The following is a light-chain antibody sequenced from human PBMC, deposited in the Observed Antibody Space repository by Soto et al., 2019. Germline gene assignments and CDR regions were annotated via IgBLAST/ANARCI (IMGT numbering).Light chain of an antibody. CDR3: QQYNRYPWT. CDR1: QNISSW. V-gene: IGKV1-5*01. CDR2: DVS. J-gene: IGKJ1*01. Sequence: DIQMTQSPSTLSASVGDRVTITCRASQNISSWLAWYQQKPGKVPKALIYDVSSLESGVPSRLRGGGFGTEFTLTIRTLQTADFASYSCQQYNRYPWTSGQGTKVAIK.